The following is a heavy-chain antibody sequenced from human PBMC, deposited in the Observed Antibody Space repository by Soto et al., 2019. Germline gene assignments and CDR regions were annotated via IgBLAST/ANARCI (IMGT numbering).Heavy chain of an antibody. CDR2: IWYDGSNK. D-gene: IGHD2-15*01. V-gene: IGHV3-33*01. CDR3: ARDALGYCSGGSCYPHAFDI. CDR1: GFTFSSYG. J-gene: IGHJ3*02. Sequence: QVQLVESGGGVVQPGRSLRLSCAASGFTFSSYGMHWVRQAPGKGLEWVAVIWYDGSNKYYADSVKGRFTISRDNSKKPLYLQMNSLRAEDTAVYYCARDALGYCSGGSCYPHAFDIWGQGTMVTVSS.